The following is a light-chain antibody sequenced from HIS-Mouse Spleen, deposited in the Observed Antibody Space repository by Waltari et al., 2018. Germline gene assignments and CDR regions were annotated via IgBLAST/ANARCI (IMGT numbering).Light chain of an antibody. Sequence: VLTQSPPTLSLSSGERATSPCRASKSVSSYLAWYQQKPGQAPRLLIYDASNRDTGVPARFSGSGSGTDFTLTISSLEPEDFAVYYCQQRSNWPLTFGRGTRLEIK. J-gene: IGKJ5*01. CDR1: KSVSSY. CDR2: DAS. CDR3: QQRSNWPLT. V-gene: IGKV3-11*01.